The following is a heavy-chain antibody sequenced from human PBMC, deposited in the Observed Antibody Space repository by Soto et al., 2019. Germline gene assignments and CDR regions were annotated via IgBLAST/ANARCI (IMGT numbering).Heavy chain of an antibody. CDR1: GGSISRYY. V-gene: IGHV4-59*01. Sequence: SETLSLTCTVSGGSISRYYWSWIRQPPGKGLEWIGYIYYSGSTNYNPSLKSRVTISVDTSKNQFSLKLSSVTAADTAVYYCARESYYDSSGYYPIWGQGTLVTVSS. CDR2: IYYSGST. CDR3: ARESYYDSSGYYPI. J-gene: IGHJ4*02. D-gene: IGHD3-22*01.